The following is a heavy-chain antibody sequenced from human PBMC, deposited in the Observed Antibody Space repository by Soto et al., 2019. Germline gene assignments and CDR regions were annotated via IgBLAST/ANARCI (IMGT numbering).Heavy chain of an antibody. Sequence: PXESLRLSCAASGFTFSSYAMSGVRQAPGKGLEWVSAISGSGGSTYYADSVKGRFTISRDNSKNTLYLQMNSLRAEDTAVYYCAKTYYYDSSGYYPLWYYYYGMDVWGQGTTVTVSS. CDR2: ISGSGGST. J-gene: IGHJ6*02. D-gene: IGHD3-22*01. CDR3: AKTYYYDSSGYYPLWYYYYGMDV. CDR1: GFTFSSYA. V-gene: IGHV3-23*01.